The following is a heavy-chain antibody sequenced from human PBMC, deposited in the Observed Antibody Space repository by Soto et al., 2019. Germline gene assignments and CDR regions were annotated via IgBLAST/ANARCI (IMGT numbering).Heavy chain of an antibody. D-gene: IGHD3-22*01. CDR3: ARIPVYYCDSSGYSDY. J-gene: IGHJ4*02. V-gene: IGHV1-46*01. Sequence: ASVKVSCKASGYTFINYFLDWVRQAPGQGLEWMGIINPTDGSTNYAQKFQGRVTMTSGTSTSTVYIELSSLRSEDTAVYYCARIPVYYCDSSGYSDYWGQGTLVTVSS. CDR2: INPTDGST. CDR1: GYTFINYF.